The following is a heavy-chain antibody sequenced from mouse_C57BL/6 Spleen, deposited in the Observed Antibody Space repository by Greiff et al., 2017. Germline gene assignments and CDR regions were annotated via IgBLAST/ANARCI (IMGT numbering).Heavy chain of an antibody. CDR1: GFTFNTYA. V-gene: IGHV10-3*01. CDR2: IRSKSSNYAT. CDR3: VRAGLYDYDGDYFDY. D-gene: IGHD2-4*01. Sequence: EVQGVESGGGLVQPKGSLKLSCAASGFTFNTYAMHWVRQAPGKGLEWVAHIRSKSSNYATYYADSVKDRFTISRDDSQSMLYLQMNNLKTEDTAMYYCVRAGLYDYDGDYFDYWGQGTTLTVSS. J-gene: IGHJ2*01.